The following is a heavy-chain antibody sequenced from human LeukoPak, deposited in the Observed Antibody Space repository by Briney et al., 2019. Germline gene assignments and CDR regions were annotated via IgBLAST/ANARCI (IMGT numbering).Heavy chain of an antibody. CDR1: GYTFTGYY. D-gene: IGHD1-26*01. V-gene: IGHV1-2*02. Sequence: ASVEVSCKASGYTFTGYYTHWVRRAPGQGLEWMGWINPNSGGTNYAQKFQGRVTMTRDTCISTAYMELSRLRSGDTAVYYCARDLVGAVDFDHWGQGTLVTVSS. CDR2: INPNSGGT. J-gene: IGHJ4*02. CDR3: ARDLVGAVDFDH.